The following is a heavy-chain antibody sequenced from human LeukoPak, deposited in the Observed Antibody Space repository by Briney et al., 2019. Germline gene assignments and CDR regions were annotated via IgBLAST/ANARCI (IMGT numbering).Heavy chain of an antibody. CDR1: GGSFSGYY. V-gene: IGHV4-34*01. J-gene: IGHJ4*02. Sequence: SETLSLTCAVYGGSFSGYYWSWIRQPPGKGLEWIGEINHSGGTNYNPSLKSRVTISVDTSKNQFSLKLSSVTAADTAVYYCARSGYYDILTGFDYWGQGTLVTVSS. CDR2: INHSGGT. CDR3: ARSGYYDILTGFDY. D-gene: IGHD3-9*01.